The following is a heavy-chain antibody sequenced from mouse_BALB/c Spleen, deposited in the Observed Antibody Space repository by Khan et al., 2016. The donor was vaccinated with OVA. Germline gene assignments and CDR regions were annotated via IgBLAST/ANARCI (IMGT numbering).Heavy chain of an antibody. V-gene: IGHV5-6-5*01. Sequence: EVELVESGGGLVKPGGSLKLSCAASGFTFSNYGVSWVRQTPEKRLEWVASISSGDTTYYPDSVKGRFTISSDKARNILYLQMSSLRSEDTAMYYCARDYRFAYWGQGTLVTVSA. J-gene: IGHJ3*01. CDR3: ARDYRFAY. D-gene: IGHD1-1*01. CDR2: ISSGDTT. CDR1: GFTFSNYG.